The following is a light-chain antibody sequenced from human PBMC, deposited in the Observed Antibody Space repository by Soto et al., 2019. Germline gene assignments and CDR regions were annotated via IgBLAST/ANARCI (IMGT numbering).Light chain of an antibody. CDR1: QGISHF. J-gene: IGKJ1*01. CDR3: QKYNTVPRT. CDR2: AAS. Sequence: DIQMTQSRSSLSASVGDRVTITCRASQGISHFLAWYQQKPGKVPKLLIYAASILQSGVPPRFSGSGSGTDFTLTISSLQPEDVATYYCQKYNTVPRTFGQGTKVEI. V-gene: IGKV1-27*01.